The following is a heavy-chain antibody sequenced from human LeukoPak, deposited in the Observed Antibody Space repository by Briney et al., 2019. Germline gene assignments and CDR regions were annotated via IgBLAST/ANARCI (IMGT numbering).Heavy chain of an antibody. CDR1: GFTFSSYA. CDR2: ISYDGSNK. CDR3: ARVNQQYYYGSGIYRFYYYGMDV. V-gene: IGHV3-30-3*01. D-gene: IGHD3-10*01. Sequence: GGSLRLSCAASGFTFSSYALHWVRQAPGKGLEGVSVISYDGSNKYYADSVKGRFTISRDNSENTLYLQLNRLRAEDTALYYCARVNQQYYYGSGIYRFYYYGMDVWGQGTTVTVSS. J-gene: IGHJ6*01.